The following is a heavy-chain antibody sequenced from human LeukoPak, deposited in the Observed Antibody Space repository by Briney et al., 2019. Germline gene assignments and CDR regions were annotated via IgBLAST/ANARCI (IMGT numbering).Heavy chain of an antibody. V-gene: IGHV4-34*01. J-gene: IGHJ6*02. CDR2: INDYTGNT. D-gene: IGHD3-22*01. CDR1: GGSFTDYF. Sequence: ETLSLTCDVFGGSFTDYFWTWIRQSPGKGLEWIGEINDYTGNTKYNPSLNSRVSISLEKSKNQFSLELRSVTAADTAVYYCARGRIAKIVVVHSFHYGMDVWGQGTTVTVSS. CDR3: ARGRIAKIVVVHSFHYGMDV.